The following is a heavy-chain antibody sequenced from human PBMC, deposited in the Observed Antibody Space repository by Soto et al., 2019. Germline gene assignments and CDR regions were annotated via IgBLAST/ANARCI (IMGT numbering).Heavy chain of an antibody. CDR3: ARGDDSSGYYYLDY. J-gene: IGHJ4*02. D-gene: IGHD3-22*01. CDR2: TVVDSAAT. Sequence: ASVKVYCHASGLAFSSYAVQWVREARGRRLEWIGWTVVDSAATKYSQQFQERVTITRDMSTSTAYMELSSLRSEDTAVYYCARGDDSSGYYYLDYWGQ. V-gene: IGHV1-58*01. CDR1: GLAFSSYA.